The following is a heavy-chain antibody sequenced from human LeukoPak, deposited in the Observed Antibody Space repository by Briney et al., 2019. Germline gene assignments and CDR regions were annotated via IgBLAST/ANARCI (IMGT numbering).Heavy chain of an antibody. D-gene: IGHD3-22*01. J-gene: IGHJ2*01. CDR1: AGSISNYY. CDR2: ISYGGST. V-gene: IGHV4-59*08. Sequence: SETLSLTCTVSAGSISNYYWSWIRQPPGKGLEWIGYISYGGSTNYNPSLKSRVTISVDTSKNQFSLQLSSVTAADTAVYYCARAVYDSSGYYLALVGYFDLWGRGTLVTVSS. CDR3: ARAVYDSSGYYLALVGYFDL.